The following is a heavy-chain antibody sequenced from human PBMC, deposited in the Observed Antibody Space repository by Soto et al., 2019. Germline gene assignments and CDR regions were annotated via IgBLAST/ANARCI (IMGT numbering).Heavy chain of an antibody. CDR1: GYMFTGYY. Sequence: ASVKVSCKASGYMFTGYYIHWVRQAPGQGLEWMGWINIVSGDTHCAQKFQGRVTLTRDTSLSTAYMEMSRLTSDDTAVYYCARTQTHDYWGQGTLVTVSS. V-gene: IGHV1-2*02. J-gene: IGHJ4*02. CDR3: ARTQTHDY. CDR2: INIVSGDT.